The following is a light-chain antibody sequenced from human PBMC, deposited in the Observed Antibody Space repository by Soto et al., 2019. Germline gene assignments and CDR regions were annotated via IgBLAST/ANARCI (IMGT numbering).Light chain of an antibody. V-gene: IGKV3-20*01. Sequence: EIVLTQSPGTLSLSPGERATLSCRASQSVRSNFLSWYQQKPGQAPRLLIYGASRRATGIPDRFSGSGSGADFTLTISRLEPEDFAVYYCQQYGSSPLYTFGQGTKLEIK. J-gene: IGKJ2*01. CDR3: QQYGSSPLYT. CDR2: GAS. CDR1: QSVRSNF.